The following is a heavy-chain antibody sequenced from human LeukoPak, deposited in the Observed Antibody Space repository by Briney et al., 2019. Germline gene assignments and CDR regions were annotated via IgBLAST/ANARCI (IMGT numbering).Heavy chain of an antibody. CDR2: ISSSGSTI. CDR1: GFTFSSYE. V-gene: IGHV3-48*03. CDR3: ARGRYSYGYKHAFDI. D-gene: IGHD5-18*01. Sequence: GGSLRLSCAASGFTFSSYEMNWVRQAPGKGLEWVSYISSSGSTIYYADSVKGRFTISRDNAKNSLYLQMNSLRAEDTAVYYCARGRYSYGYKHAFDIWGQGTMVTVSS. J-gene: IGHJ3*02.